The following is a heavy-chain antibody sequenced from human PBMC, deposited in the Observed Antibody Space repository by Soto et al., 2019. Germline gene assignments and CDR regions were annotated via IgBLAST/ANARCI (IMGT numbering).Heavy chain of an antibody. J-gene: IGHJ3*02. D-gene: IGHD3-10*01. CDR3: AKERGVLDAFDI. CDR1: GFTSSSFV. V-gene: IGHV3-30*18. Sequence: QVQLVESGGGVVQPGRSLRLSCAASGFTSSSFVIHWVRQAPGKGLEWLAVISSDGNNQYYADSVKGRFTISRDNSKNTLYLQVNNLRAEDTAVYFCAKERGVLDAFDIWGQGTMVTVSS. CDR2: ISSDGNNQ.